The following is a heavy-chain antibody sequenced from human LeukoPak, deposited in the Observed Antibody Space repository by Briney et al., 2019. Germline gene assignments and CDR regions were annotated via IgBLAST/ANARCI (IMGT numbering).Heavy chain of an antibody. D-gene: IGHD3-22*01. J-gene: IGHJ4*02. CDR3: PRGDSSGYYFLGPDY. CDR2: INPNSGGT. Sequence: GASVTVSCTASGYTFTGYYMHWVRQAPGQGLEWMGRINPNSGGTNYAQKFQGRVTMTRDTSISTAYMELSRLRSDDTAVYYCPRGDSSGYYFLGPDYWGQGTLVTVSS. V-gene: IGHV1-2*06. CDR1: GYTFTGYY.